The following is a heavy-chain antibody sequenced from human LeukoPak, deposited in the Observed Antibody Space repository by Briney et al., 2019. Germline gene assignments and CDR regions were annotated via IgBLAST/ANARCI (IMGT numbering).Heavy chain of an antibody. CDR2: INPNSGGT. V-gene: IGHV1-2*02. J-gene: IGHJ4*02. CDR1: GYTFTVYY. D-gene: IGHD6-13*01. Sequence: ASVKVPCKASGYTFTVYYMHWVRQAPGQGLEWMGWINPNSGGTNYAQKFQGRVTMTRDTSISTAYMELSRLRSDDTAVYYCARDPNSSLSVWYFDYWGQGTLVTVSS. CDR3: ARDPNSSLSVWYFDY.